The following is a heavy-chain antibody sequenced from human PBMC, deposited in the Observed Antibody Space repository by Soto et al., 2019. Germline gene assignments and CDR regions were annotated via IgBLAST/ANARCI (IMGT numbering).Heavy chain of an antibody. CDR2: ITPIFGVT. Sequence: QVQLVQSGAEVKKPGSSVKVSCKACGGTFSSYTITWVRQAPGQGREWLGRITPIFGVTNYAQKFQDRVTITADRSTTTAYMELSRLRSEDTAVYYCVRDWESTTQTWGFGDSWGQGTLVTVSS. J-gene: IGHJ4*02. D-gene: IGHD1-1*01. CDR3: VRDWESTTQTWGFGDS. V-gene: IGHV1-69*08. CDR1: GGTFSSYT.